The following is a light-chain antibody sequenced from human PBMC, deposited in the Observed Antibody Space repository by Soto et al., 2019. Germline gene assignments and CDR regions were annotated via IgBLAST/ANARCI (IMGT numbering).Light chain of an antibody. CDR3: TSFTSRHTYV. Sequence: SALTQPASVSGSPGQSITISCTGTSSDVGGYNYVSWYQQHPDKAPRLMIYDVSNRPSGVSDRFSGSKSGDTASLTISGLQAEDEADYYCTSFTSRHTYVFGTGTKVTAL. CDR1: SSDVGGYNY. J-gene: IGLJ1*01. CDR2: DVS. V-gene: IGLV2-14*03.